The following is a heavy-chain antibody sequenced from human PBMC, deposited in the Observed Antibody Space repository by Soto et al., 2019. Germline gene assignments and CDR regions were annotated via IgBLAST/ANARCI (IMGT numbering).Heavy chain of an antibody. V-gene: IGHV3-23*01. CDR2: ISSSGGST. J-gene: IGHJ4*02. CDR1: GFPFSSYA. D-gene: IGHD3-22*01. CDR3: AKFSYDSSGYLFDY. Sequence: SGPASGFPFSSYAMSWVRQAPGKGLEWVSAISSSGGSTYYADSVKGRFTISRDNSKNTLYLQMNSLRAEDTAVYYCAKFSYDSSGYLFDYWGQGTLVTVSS.